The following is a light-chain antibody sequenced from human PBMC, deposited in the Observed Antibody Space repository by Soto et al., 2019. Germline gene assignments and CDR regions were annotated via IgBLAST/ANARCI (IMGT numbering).Light chain of an antibody. Sequence: EIVMTQSPATLSVSPGERATLSCRASQSVSSNLAWYQQKPGQAPRLLIYGASTRATGIPARFSGSGSGTGFTLTISSLQSEDFAVYYCQQYNNWRAAYPFGQGTKLEIK. J-gene: IGKJ2*01. CDR1: QSVSSN. V-gene: IGKV3-15*01. CDR2: GAS. CDR3: QQYNNWRAAYP.